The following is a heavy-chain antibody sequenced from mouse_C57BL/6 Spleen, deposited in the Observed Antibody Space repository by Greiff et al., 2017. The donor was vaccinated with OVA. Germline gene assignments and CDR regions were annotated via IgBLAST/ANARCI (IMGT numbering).Heavy chain of an antibody. Sequence: EVKLQESGPGLVKPSQSLSLTCSVTGYSITSGYYWNWIRQFPGNQLEWMGYISYDGSNNYNPSLKNRTSITRDTSKNQFFLKLNSVTTEDTATYYCARGGYDGDWFAYWGQGTLVTVSA. V-gene: IGHV3-6*01. CDR3: ARGGYDGDWFAY. CDR1: GYSITSGYY. J-gene: IGHJ3*01. CDR2: ISYDGSN. D-gene: IGHD2-2*01.